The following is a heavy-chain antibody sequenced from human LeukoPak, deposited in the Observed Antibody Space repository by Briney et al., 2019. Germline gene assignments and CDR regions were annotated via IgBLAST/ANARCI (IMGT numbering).Heavy chain of an antibody. D-gene: IGHD2-21*02. CDR3: AKPGGDVVVTAINYYGMDV. CDR1: GFTFSSYA. V-gene: IGHV3-23*01. CDR2: ISGSGGST. J-gene: IGHJ6*02. Sequence: GGSLRLSCAASGFTFSSYAMSWVRQAPGKGLEWVSAISGSGGSTYYADSVKGRFTISRDNSKNTLYLQMNSLRAEDTAVYYCAKPGGDVVVTAINYYGMDVWGQGTTVTVSS.